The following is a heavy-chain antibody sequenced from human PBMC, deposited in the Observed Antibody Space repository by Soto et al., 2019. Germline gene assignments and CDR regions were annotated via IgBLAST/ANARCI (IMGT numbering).Heavy chain of an antibody. Sequence: PGESLKISFRGSGYILTNYWIAWVRQMPGKGLEWMGIIYPGDSETIYSPSFQGQVTISAAKSINTAYLQWSSLKASDTAIYFCARHAGYCSSTTCSQNDYWGQGTLVTVSS. V-gene: IGHV5-51*01. D-gene: IGHD2-2*01. CDR2: IYPGDSET. CDR3: ARHAGYCSSTTCSQNDY. CDR1: GYILTNYW. J-gene: IGHJ4*02.